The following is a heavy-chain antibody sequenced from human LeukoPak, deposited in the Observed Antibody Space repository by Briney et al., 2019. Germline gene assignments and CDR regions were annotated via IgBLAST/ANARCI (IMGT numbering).Heavy chain of an antibody. Sequence: SETLSLTCTVSGGSISSYYWSWILQPPGKGVEWMGDIYYSGSTKYNPSLKSRVSISVDTSKNQLSLKLSSVTAADAAVYYCARGAGAGYNLQPFDYWRQGTLVTDSS. CDR1: GGSISSYY. D-gene: IGHD5-24*01. V-gene: IGHV4-59*08. CDR3: ARGAGAGYNLQPFDY. J-gene: IGHJ4*02. CDR2: IYYSGST.